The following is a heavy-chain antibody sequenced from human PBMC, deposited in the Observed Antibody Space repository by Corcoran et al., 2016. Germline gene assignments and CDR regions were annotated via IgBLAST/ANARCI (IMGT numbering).Heavy chain of an antibody. CDR3: ARVEDNWNYGSFDY. CDR1: GGSISSSSYY. J-gene: IGHJ4*02. CDR2: IYYSGST. Sequence: QLQLQESGPGLVKPSETLSLTCTVSGGSISSSSYYWGWIRQPPGKGLEWIGSIYYSGSTYYNPSLKSRVTISVDTSKNQFSLKLSSVTAADTAVYYCARVEDNWNYGSFDYWGQGTLVTVSS. V-gene: IGHV4-39*07. D-gene: IGHD1-7*01.